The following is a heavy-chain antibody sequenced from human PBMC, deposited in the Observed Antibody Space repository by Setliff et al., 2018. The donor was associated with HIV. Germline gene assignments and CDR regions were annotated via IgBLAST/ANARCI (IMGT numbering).Heavy chain of an antibody. D-gene: IGHD5-12*01. Sequence: PGGSLRLSCAASGFTFSSYSMNWVRQAPGKGLEWVSYISSSSSIIYYADSVKGRFTISRDNARSSLYLQMNSLRAEDTAVYYCAGAGPLDNYDWYHFAFGGQGTLVTVSS. CDR2: ISSSSSII. V-gene: IGHV3-48*01. CDR1: GFTFSSYS. CDR3: AGAGPLDNYDWYHFAF. J-gene: IGHJ4*02.